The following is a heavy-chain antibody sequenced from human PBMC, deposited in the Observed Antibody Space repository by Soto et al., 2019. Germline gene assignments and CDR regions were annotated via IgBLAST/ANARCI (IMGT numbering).Heavy chain of an antibody. CDR1: GFTFSDYY. V-gene: IGHV3-11*01. J-gene: IGHJ4*02. CDR2: ISSSGSTI. D-gene: IGHD1-26*01. Sequence: QVQLVESGGGLVKPGGSLRVSCAASGFTFSDYYMSWIRQAPGKGLEWVSYISSSGSTIYYADSVKGRFTISRDNAKNPLYLQMNSLRAEYTAVYYCSRGHLRSLASFDYWGQGTLVTVSS. CDR3: SRGHLRSLASFDY.